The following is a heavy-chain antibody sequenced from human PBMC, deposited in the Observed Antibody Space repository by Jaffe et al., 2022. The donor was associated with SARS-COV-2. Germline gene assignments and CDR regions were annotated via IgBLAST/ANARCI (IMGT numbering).Heavy chain of an antibody. D-gene: IGHD3-22*01. Sequence: QVQLVQSGAEVKKPGSSVKVSCKASGGTFSSYAISWVRQAPGQGLEWMGGIIPIFGTANYAQKFQGRVTITADESTSTAYMELSSLRSEDTAVYYCARPTYYYDSSGYYYVGPFDYWGQGTLVTVSS. J-gene: IGHJ4*02. CDR3: ARPTYYYDSSGYYYVGPFDY. CDR2: IIPIFGTA. V-gene: IGHV1-69*01. CDR1: GGTFSSYA.